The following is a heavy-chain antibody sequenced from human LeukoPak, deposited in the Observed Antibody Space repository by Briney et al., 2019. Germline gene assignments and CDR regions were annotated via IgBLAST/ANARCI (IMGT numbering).Heavy chain of an antibody. J-gene: IGHJ4*02. CDR3: GKDWKVDY. V-gene: IGHV3-23*01. Sequence: PGGSLRLSCVASGFTFNNYPMTWVRQAPGKGLEWVSAISENGGDRKYAASVKVRFTISRDNSKNTLYLQMNSLGVEDTAIYYCGKDWKVDYWGQGSLVSVSS. D-gene: IGHD1-1*01. CDR2: ISENGGDR. CDR1: GFTFNNYP.